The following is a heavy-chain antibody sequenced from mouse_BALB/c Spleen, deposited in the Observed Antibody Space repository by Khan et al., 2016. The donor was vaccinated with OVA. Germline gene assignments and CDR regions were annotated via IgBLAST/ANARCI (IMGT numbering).Heavy chain of an antibody. CDR1: GYTFTSYT. Sequence: QVQLKQSGAELARPGASVKMSCKASGYTFTSYTIHWIKKRPGQGLEWIGYINPSNGYTNYNQKFKDMATLTTDKSSTTAYLQLSSLTSDDSAVYNCVRDGAYHRNDGWFAYWGRDSGHCLC. V-gene: IGHV1-4*01. D-gene: IGHD2-14*01. CDR2: INPSNGYT. CDR3: VRDGAYHRNDGWFAY. J-gene: IGHJ3*01.